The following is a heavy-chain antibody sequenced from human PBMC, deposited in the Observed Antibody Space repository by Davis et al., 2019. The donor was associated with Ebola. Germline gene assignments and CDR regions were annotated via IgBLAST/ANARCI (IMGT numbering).Heavy chain of an antibody. D-gene: IGHD3-10*01. CDR3: ARVITMVRGGWFDP. V-gene: IGHV1-18*01. CDR1: GGTFSSYA. J-gene: IGHJ5*02. CDR2: ISAYNGNT. Sequence: ASVKVSCKASGGTFSSYAISWVRQAPGQGLEWMGWISAYNGNTNYAQKLQGRVTMTTDTSTSTAYMGLRSLRSDDTAVYYCARVITMVRGGWFDPWGQGTLVTVSS.